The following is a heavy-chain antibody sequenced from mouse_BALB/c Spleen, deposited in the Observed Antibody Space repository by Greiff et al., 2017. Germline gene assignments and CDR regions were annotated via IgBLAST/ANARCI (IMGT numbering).Heavy chain of an antibody. V-gene: IGHV3-8*02. CDR3: ARSLYGNYPYYAMDY. CDR2: ISYSGST. CDR1: GDSITSGY. J-gene: IGHJ4*01. D-gene: IGHD2-1*01. Sequence: VQLQQSGPSLVKPSQTLSLTCSVTGDSITSGYWNWIRKFPGNKLEYMGYISYSGSTYYNPSLKSRISITRDTSKNQYYLQLNSVTTEDTATYYCARSLYGNYPYYAMDYWGQGTSVTVSS.